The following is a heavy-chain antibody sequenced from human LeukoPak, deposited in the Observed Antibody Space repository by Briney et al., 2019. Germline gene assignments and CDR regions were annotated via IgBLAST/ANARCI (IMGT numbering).Heavy chain of an antibody. CDR1: GYTFTDYF. CDR2: INVNSGGTNT. V-gene: IGHV1-2*06. J-gene: IGHJ4*02. CDR3: ARDLSSTSNWELDY. D-gene: IGHD1-26*01. Sequence: ASVKVSCKASGYTFTDYFIHWVRQAPGQGLEWMGRINVNSGGTNTNYAQNFQVRVTMTRDTSISTAYMELSRLTSDDTAVYYCARDLSSTSNWELDYWGQGTLVTVSS.